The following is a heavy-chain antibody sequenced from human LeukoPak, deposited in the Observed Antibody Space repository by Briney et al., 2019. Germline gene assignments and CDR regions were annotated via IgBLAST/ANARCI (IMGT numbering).Heavy chain of an antibody. V-gene: IGHV4-34*01. J-gene: IGHJ6*03. CDR2: IKHSGST. CDR3: ARGGGDYYMDV. CDR1: GFTFSSYS. Sequence: PGGSLRLSCAASGFTFSSYSMNWIRQPPGKGLEWIGEIKHSGSTNYNPSLKSRVTISVDRSKNQFSLKLNSVTAADTAVYYCARGGGDYYMDVWDTGTTVTVSS. D-gene: IGHD3-10*01.